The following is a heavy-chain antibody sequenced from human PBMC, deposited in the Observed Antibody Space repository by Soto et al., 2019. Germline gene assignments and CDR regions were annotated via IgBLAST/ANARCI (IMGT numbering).Heavy chain of an antibody. CDR3: ARGTGSWTPYYYYGMDV. D-gene: IGHD6-13*01. CDR1: GFTFSSYA. CDR2: ISYDGSNK. J-gene: IGHJ6*02. Sequence: GGSLRLSCAASGFTFSSYAMHWVRQAPGKGLEWVAVISYDGSNKYYADSVKGRFTISRDNSMNTLYLQMNSLRAEDTAVYYCARGTGSWTPYYYYGMDVWGQGTTVTVSS. V-gene: IGHV3-30-3*01.